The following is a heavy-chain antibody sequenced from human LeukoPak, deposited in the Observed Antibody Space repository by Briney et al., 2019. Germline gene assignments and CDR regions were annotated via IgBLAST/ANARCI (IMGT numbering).Heavy chain of an antibody. CDR3: AKAYGSGVYNWLDS. J-gene: IGHJ5*01. V-gene: IGHV3-30*02. Sequence: GGSLRLSCAASGFTFSSYGMHWVRQAPGKGLEWVAFIRYDGSNKYYADSVKGRFTISRDNSKNTLYLQMNGLRAEDTAVYYCAKAYGSGVYNWLDSWGQGTLVTVSS. D-gene: IGHD3-10*01. CDR1: GFTFSSYG. CDR2: IRYDGSNK.